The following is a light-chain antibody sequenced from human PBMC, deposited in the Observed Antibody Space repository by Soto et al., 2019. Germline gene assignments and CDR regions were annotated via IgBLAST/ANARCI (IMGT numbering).Light chain of an antibody. V-gene: IGKV3-11*01. CDR1: QSVSTY. Sequence: DIVLTQSPATLSLSPGESATLSCRASQSVSTYLAWYQQKPGQPPKLLIFDASNRATDIPPRFSGSGSGTDFTLTISSLEPEDFAVYYCQQRSTWPTFGPGTKVHV. CDR3: QQRSTWPT. CDR2: DAS. J-gene: IGKJ3*01.